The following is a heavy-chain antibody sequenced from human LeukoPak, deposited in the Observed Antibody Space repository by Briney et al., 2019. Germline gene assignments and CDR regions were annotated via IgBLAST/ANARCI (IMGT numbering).Heavy chain of an antibody. V-gene: IGHV3-21*04. CDR3: ARDGTRYCSAKSCYSGYYYYGMDV. CDR1: GFTFSSYS. CDR2: ISSSSNYI. D-gene: IGHD2-15*01. Sequence: GGSLRLSCAASGFTFSSYSMNWVREAPGKGVEWGSSISSSSNYIYYADSVKGRFTISRDNAKNSLYLQMNSLRAEDTAVYYCARDGTRYCSAKSCYSGYYYYGMDVWGQGTTVTVSS. J-gene: IGHJ6*02.